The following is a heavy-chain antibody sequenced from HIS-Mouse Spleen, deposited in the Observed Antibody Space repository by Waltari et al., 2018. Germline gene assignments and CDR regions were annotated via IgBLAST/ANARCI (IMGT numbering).Heavy chain of an antibody. V-gene: IGHV3-9*01. CDR1: GFTFDDYA. Sequence: GFTFDDYAMHWVRQAPGKGLEWVSGISWNSSSIGYADSVKGRFTISRDNAKNSLYLQMNSLRAEDTALYYCAKDMQGGYSSSWFGELDAFDIWGQGTMVTVSS. J-gene: IGHJ3*02. CDR3: AKDMQGGYSSSWFGELDAFDI. D-gene: IGHD6-13*01. CDR2: ISWNSSSI.